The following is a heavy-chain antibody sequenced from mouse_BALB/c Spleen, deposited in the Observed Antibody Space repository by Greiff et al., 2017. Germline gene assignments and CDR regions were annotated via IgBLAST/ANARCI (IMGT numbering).Heavy chain of an antibody. J-gene: IGHJ4*01. V-gene: IGHV14-3*02. D-gene: IGHD2-10*01. CDR2: IDPANGNT. CDR3: APPYYGNYYAMDY. CDR1: GFNIKDTY. Sequence: EVQLHQSGAELVKPGASVKLSCTASGFNIKDTYMHWVKQRPEQGLEWIGRIDPANGNTKYDPKFQGKATITADTSSNTAYLQLSSLTSEDTAVYYCAPPYYGNYYAMDYWGQGTSVTVSS.